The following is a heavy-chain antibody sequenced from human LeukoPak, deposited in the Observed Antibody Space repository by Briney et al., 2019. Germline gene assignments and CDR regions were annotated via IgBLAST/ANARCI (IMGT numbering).Heavy chain of an antibody. CDR2: INPNSGGT. J-gene: IGHJ4*02. CDR1: GYTFTGYY. Sequence: ASVKVSCKASGYTFTGYYMHWVRQAPGQGLEWMGWINPNSGGTNYAQKFQGRVTMTRDTSISTAYMELSRLRSDDTAVYYCARDPGRRWLNCPDYWGQGTLVTVSS. CDR3: ARDPGRRWLNCPDY. V-gene: IGHV1-2*02. D-gene: IGHD5-24*01.